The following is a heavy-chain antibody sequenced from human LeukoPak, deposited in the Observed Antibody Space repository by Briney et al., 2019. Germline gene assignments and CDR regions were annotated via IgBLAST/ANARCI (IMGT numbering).Heavy chain of an antibody. J-gene: IGHJ4*02. CDR1: GFTFSKFA. Sequence: PGGSLRLSCAAAGFTFSKFAMHWVRQAPGKGLEWVAVVSYDGSYKYYADSVKGRFTISRDNAKNSLYLQMNSLRAEDTAVYYCARDLPYSNYDFWSGHDYWGQVTLVTVSS. CDR3: ARDLPYSNYDFWSGHDY. D-gene: IGHD3-3*01. V-gene: IGHV3-30*04. CDR2: VSYDGSYK.